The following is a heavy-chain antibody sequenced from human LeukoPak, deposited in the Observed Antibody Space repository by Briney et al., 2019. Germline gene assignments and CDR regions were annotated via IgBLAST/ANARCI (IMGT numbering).Heavy chain of an antibody. D-gene: IGHD6-13*01. V-gene: IGHV4-31*03. CDR3: AKDFGASIWQQQHLGAFDI. Sequence: SQTLSLTCTVSGGSISSGGYYWSWIRQHPGKGLEWIGYIYYSGSTYYNPSLKSRVTISVDTSKNQSSLKLSSVTAADTAVYYCAKDFGASIWQQQHLGAFDIWGQGTMVTVSS. CDR2: IYYSGST. J-gene: IGHJ3*02. CDR1: GGSISSGGYY.